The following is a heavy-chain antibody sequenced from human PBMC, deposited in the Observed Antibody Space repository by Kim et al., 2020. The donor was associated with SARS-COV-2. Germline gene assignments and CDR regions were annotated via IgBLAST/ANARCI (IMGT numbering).Heavy chain of an antibody. Sequence: SETLSLTCAVYGESFSGYYWSWIRQPPGKGLEWIGEINHSGSTNYNPSLKSRVTISVDTSKNQLSLKLSSVTAADTAVYYCARGHYHDSSGYYHFFDYWGQGVLVTVSS. J-gene: IGHJ4*01. CDR3: ARGHYHDSSGYYHFFDY. CDR1: GESFSGYY. V-gene: IGHV4-34*01. D-gene: IGHD3-22*01. CDR2: INHSGST.